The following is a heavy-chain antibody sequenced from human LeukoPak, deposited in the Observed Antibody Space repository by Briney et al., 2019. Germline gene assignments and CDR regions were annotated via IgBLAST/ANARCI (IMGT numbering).Heavy chain of an antibody. V-gene: IGHV3-30-3*02. D-gene: IGHD2-15*01. J-gene: IGHJ4*02. Sequence: GRSLRLSCAASGFTFSSYAMHWVRQAPGKGLEWLAIISYDGSIRYYTDSVKGRFTVSRENSKNTVFLQMNSLRAEDTAVYYCSNDIVADEGGGYWGQGTLVTVSS. CDR3: SNDIVADEGGGY. CDR1: GFTFSSYA. CDR2: ISYDGSIR.